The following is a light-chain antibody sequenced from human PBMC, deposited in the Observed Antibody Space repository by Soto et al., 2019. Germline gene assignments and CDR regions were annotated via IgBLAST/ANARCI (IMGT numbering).Light chain of an antibody. CDR1: QGIRND. CDR2: AAS. CDR3: LQKYFYPFT. J-gene: IGKJ3*01. V-gene: IGKV1-6*01. Sequence: AIQMIQSPSSLSASVGDRVTITCRASQGIRNDLDWFQQKPGKAPKLLIYAASNLQSGAPARFSGSGSGTDFTLTISSLQPEDFATYYCLQKYFYPFTFGPGTKVDIK.